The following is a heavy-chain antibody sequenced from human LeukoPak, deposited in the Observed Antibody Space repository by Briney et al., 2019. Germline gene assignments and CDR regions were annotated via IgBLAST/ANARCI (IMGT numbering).Heavy chain of an antibody. Sequence: PSETLSLTCTVSGGSISSGSYYWSWIRQPAGKGLEWIGRIYTSGSTNYNPSLKSRVTISVDTSKNQFSLKLSSVTAADTAVYYCARDEAVAGTQDYWGQGTLVTVSS. CDR1: GGSISSGSYY. V-gene: IGHV4-61*02. J-gene: IGHJ4*02. CDR2: IYTSGST. CDR3: ARDEAVAGTQDY. D-gene: IGHD6-19*01.